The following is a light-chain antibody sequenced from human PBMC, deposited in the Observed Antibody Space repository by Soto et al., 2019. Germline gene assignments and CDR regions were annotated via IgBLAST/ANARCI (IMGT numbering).Light chain of an antibody. CDR1: NIGSKG. CDR3: QVWDSSGDYVV. Sequence: SYELTQPPSMSVAPGQTARITCGGNNIGSKGVNWYQQRPGQAPVLVIYEDNPRPSGITERFSGSNSGNTATLTMSGVEAGDEADYYCQVWDSSGDYVVFGGGTKLTVL. CDR2: EDN. J-gene: IGLJ2*01. V-gene: IGLV3-21*02.